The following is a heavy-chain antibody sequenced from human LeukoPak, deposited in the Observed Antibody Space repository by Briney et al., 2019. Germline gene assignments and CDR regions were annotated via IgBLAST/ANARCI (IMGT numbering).Heavy chain of an antibody. J-gene: IGHJ3*01. CDR2: ISSRSSTI. CDR1: GLIFNDYS. CDR3: TRETAFDF. V-gene: IGHV3-48*04. Sequence: GGSLRLSCVGSGLIFNDYSMNWVRQAPGKGPEWVSYISSRSSTIYYADSVKGRFTISRDNAKNSLYLQMNSLRAEDSAVYYCTRETAFDFWGQGTVVTVSS.